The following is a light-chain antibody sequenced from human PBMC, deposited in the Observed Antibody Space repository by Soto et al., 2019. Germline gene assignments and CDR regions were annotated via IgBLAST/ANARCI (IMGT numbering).Light chain of an antibody. Sequence: QSVLTQPPSVSGAPGQRVTISCTGSSSNIGAGFDVHWYQQLPGTAPKLLIYGNSNRPSGVPDRFSGSRSGTSASLAITGLQAEDEADYYCKSYDCSLTGSKVFGSGTKVTVL. V-gene: IGLV1-40*01. J-gene: IGLJ1*01. CDR2: GNS. CDR3: KSYDCSLTGSKV. CDR1: SSNIGAGFD.